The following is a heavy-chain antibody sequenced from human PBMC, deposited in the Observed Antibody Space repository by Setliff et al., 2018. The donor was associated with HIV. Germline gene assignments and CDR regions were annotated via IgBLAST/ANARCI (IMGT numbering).Heavy chain of an antibody. V-gene: IGHV1-46*01. Sequence: ASVKVSCKASGYTFTDYYVHWVRQAPGQGLEWMGVIYPSGGNANYARKFQGRVNMTRDTSTSTVYMEVNSLRSEDTAVYYCAREAHGGNPWGDYWGQGTLVSVSS. CDR3: AREAHGGNPWGDY. CDR1: GYTFTDYY. CDR2: IYPSGGNA. J-gene: IGHJ4*02. D-gene: IGHD2-15*01.